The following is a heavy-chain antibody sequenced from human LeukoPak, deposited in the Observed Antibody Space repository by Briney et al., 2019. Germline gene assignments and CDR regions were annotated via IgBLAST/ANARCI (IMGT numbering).Heavy chain of an antibody. J-gene: IGHJ4*02. CDR1: GYTFSSYD. CDR2: IDTAGDR. CDR3: AKAAISDAGYSSTWYFTD. V-gene: IGHV3-13*04. D-gene: IGHD6-13*01. Sequence: PGASLRLSCEASGYTFSSYDMHWVRQATGEGLEWVSAIDTAGDRYYTGSVKGRFTISRENAKNSLYLQMNSLRAGDTAVYYCAKAAISDAGYSSTWYFTDWGQGTLVTVPS.